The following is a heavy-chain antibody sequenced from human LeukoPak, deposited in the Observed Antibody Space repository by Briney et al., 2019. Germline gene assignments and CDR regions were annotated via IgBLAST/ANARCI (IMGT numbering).Heavy chain of an antibody. D-gene: IGHD5-18*01. J-gene: IGHJ6*02. V-gene: IGHV3-23*01. Sequence: GGSLRLSCAASGFTFSSYAMSWVRQAPGKGLEWVSAISGSGGSTYYADSVKGRFTISRDNSKNTLYLQMNSLRAEDTAVYYCAKGVDTAMVSYYYYGMDVWGQGTTVTVSS. CDR1: GFTFSSYA. CDR2: ISGSGGST. CDR3: AKGVDTAMVSYYYYGMDV.